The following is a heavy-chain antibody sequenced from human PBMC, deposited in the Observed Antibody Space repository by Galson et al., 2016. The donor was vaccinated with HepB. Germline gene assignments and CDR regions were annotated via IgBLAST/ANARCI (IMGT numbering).Heavy chain of an antibody. CDR3: VKWRSGGGSYSFDY. J-gene: IGHJ4*02. CDR2: ISTDGGST. V-gene: IGHV3-23*01. CDR1: GFIFSRYG. D-gene: IGHD4-23*01. Sequence: SLRLSCAASGFIFSRYGVAWVRQAPGKGLEWVSIISTDGGSTHYADSLKGRFTISRDNAKNTLYLQMNRLRAEDTAVYFCVKWRSGGGSYSFDYGGQGALVTVSS.